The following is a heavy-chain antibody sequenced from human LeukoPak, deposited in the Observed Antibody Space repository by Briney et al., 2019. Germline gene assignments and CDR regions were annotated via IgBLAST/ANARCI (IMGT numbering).Heavy chain of an antibody. CDR3: AKDRNLLGY. CDR2: INPSGGST. J-gene: IGHJ4*02. D-gene: IGHD1-14*01. V-gene: IGHV1-46*01. CDR1: GYTFTGYY. Sequence: AATVKVSCKASGYTFTGYYMHRVRQAPGQGLEWMGIINPSGGSTSYAQKFQGRVTMTRDTSTSTVYMELSSLRAEDTAVYYCAKDRNLLGYWGQGTLVTVSS.